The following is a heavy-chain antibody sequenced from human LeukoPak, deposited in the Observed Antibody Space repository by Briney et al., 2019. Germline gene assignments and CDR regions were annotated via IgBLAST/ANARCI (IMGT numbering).Heavy chain of an antibody. CDR2: IYYSGST. J-gene: IGHJ4*02. CDR1: GGSISSGGYY. D-gene: IGHD3-22*01. V-gene: IGHV4-31*03. CDR3: ARHRAAQEWLLPYYFDY. Sequence: SETLSLTYTVSGGSISSGGYYWSWIRQHPGKGLEWIGYIYYSGSTYYNPSLKSRVTISVDTSKNQFSLKLSSVTAADTAVYYCARHRAAQEWLLPYYFDYWGQGTLVTVSS.